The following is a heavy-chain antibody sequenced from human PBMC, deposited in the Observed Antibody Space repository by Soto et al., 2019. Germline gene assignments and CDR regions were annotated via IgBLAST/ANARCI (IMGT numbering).Heavy chain of an antibody. CDR2: ISHTGPT. CDR1: GDSISRGYH. D-gene: IGHD3-3*01. Sequence: PSETLSLTCTVSGDSISRGYHWAWIRQPPGMRLEWVASISHTGPTYYNPSLTSRVTISVDTSKNQFSLRLSSVTAADSAVYYCARTDVVGYYPYF. CDR3: ARTDVVGYYPYF. V-gene: IGHV4-38-2*02. J-gene: IGHJ4*01.